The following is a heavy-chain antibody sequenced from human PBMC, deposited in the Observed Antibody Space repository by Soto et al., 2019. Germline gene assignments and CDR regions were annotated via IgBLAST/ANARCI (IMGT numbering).Heavy chain of an antibody. CDR3: AKDYTRQRSVTLNSDAFDI. CDR1: GFTFNNFG. Sequence: QVQLVESGGGVVQPGRSLRLSCAASGFTFNNFGMHWVRQAPGKGLERVAVISYDGSDNYFADSVKGRFTISRDNSKNTLYLQMNSLRTEDTAVYYCAKDYTRQRSVTLNSDAFDIWGQGTM. V-gene: IGHV3-30*18. D-gene: IGHD3-16*01. CDR2: ISYDGSDN. J-gene: IGHJ3*02.